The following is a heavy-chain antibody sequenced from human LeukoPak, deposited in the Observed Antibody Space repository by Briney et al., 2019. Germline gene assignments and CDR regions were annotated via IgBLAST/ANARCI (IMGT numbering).Heavy chain of an antibody. CDR2: IYPGDSDT. Sequence: GESLKISCKGSGYSFTSYWIGWVRQMPGKGLEWMGIIYPGDSDTRYSPSFQGQVTISADKSISTAYLQWSSLKASDTAMYYCARLIGRFLEWLPGGPDYWGQGTLVTVSS. CDR3: ARLIGRFLEWLPGGPDY. D-gene: IGHD3-3*01. V-gene: IGHV5-51*01. J-gene: IGHJ4*02. CDR1: GYSFTSYW.